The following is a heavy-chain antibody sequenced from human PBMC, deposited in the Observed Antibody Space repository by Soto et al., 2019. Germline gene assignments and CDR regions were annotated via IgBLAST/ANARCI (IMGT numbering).Heavy chain of an antibody. CDR3: AREENYYDSSGPGGWFDP. CDR2: ISAYNGNT. D-gene: IGHD3-22*01. V-gene: IGHV1-18*04. J-gene: IGHJ5*02. Sequence: ASVKVSCKASGYTFTSYGISWVRQAPGQGLEWMGWISAYNGNTNYAQKLQGRVTMTTDTSTSTAYMEPRSLRSDDTAVYYCAREENYYDSSGPGGWFDPWGQGTLVTVSS. CDR1: GYTFTSYG.